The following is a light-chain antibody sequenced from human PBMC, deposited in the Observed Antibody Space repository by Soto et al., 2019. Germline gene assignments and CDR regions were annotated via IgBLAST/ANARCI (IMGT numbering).Light chain of an antibody. Sequence: EIVLTQSPATLSLSPGERATLSCRASQSVSSYLAWYQQKPGQAPRLLIYDASNRATGIPARFSGSGSGTDLTLTISSLQSEDFAVYYCQQYNNWPPWTFGQGTKVDIK. CDR1: QSVSSY. CDR2: DAS. CDR3: QQYNNWPPWT. V-gene: IGKV3-11*01. J-gene: IGKJ1*01.